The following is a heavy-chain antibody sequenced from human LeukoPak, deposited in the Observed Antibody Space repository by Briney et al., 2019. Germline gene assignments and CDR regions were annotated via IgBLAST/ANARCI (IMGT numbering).Heavy chain of an antibody. CDR1: GGTFSSYA. Sequence: ASVKVSCKASGGTFSSYAISWVRQAPGQGLEWMGRIIPILGIVNYAQKFQGRVTITADKSTSTAYMELSSLRSEDTAVYYCARDAGYIAAAGGSDPWGQGTLVTVSS. D-gene: IGHD6-13*01. CDR2: IIPILGIV. CDR3: ARDAGYIAAAGGSDP. J-gene: IGHJ5*02. V-gene: IGHV1-69*04.